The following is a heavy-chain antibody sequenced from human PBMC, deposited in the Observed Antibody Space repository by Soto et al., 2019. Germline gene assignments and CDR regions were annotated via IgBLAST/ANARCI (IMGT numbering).Heavy chain of an antibody. CDR3: AKDRTFGPPLVRFDS. CDR2: ISGNGGST. D-gene: IGHD6-6*01. Sequence: GSLRLSCGASGFTFSVYAITWVRQAPGKGLEWVSAISGNGGSTYYADSVKGRFTISRDNSKSTLHLQMNSLRVEDTAVYYCAKDRTFGPPLVRFDSWGQGTLVTVSS. CDR1: GFTFSVYA. V-gene: IGHV3-23*01. J-gene: IGHJ4*02.